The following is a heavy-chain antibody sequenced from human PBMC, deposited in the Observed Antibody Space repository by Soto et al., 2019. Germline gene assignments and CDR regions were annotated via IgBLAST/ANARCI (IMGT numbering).Heavy chain of an antibody. CDR1: GFTFSSYW. Sequence: GGSLRLSCGASGFTFSSYWMHWVRQAPGKGLVWVSRINSDGSSTSYADSVKGRFTISRDNAKNTLYLQMNSLRAEDTAVYYCARGVGITMVRGALDYWGQGTLVTVSS. CDR3: ARGVGITMVRGALDY. D-gene: IGHD3-10*01. J-gene: IGHJ4*02. CDR2: INSDGSST. V-gene: IGHV3-74*01.